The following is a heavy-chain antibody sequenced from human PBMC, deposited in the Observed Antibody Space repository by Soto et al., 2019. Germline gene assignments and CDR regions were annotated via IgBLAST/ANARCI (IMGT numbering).Heavy chain of an antibody. J-gene: IGHJ4*02. D-gene: IGHD5-18*01. CDR1: GFTFSSFA. CDR2: ISGSGDGT. V-gene: IGHV3-23*01. CDR3: AGPGYSSQDY. Sequence: PGGSLRLSCAASGFTFSSFALSWVRQAPGKGLEWVSAISGSGDGTDYADSVKGRFTISRDNSKNTLYLQTNSLRAEDTAVYYCAGPGYSSQDYWGQGALVTVSS.